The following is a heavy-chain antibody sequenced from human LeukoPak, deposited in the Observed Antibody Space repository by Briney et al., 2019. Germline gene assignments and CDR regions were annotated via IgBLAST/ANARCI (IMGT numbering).Heavy chain of an antibody. CDR3: ASTYSSWYVDAFDI. CDR1: GGSISSSSYY. Sequence: KTSETLSLTCTVSGGSISSSSYYWGWIRQPPGKGLEWIGSIYYSGSTYYNPSLKSRVTISVDTSKNQFSLKLSSVTAADTAVYYCASTYSSWYVDAFDIWGQGTMVTVSS. D-gene: IGHD6-13*01. J-gene: IGHJ3*02. CDR2: IYYSGST. V-gene: IGHV4-39*01.